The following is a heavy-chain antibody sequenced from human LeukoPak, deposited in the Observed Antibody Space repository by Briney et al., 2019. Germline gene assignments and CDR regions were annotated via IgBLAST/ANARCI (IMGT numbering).Heavy chain of an antibody. CDR3: ARSGIKMVRGVIIKSPYHMDV. J-gene: IGHJ6*03. Sequence: GASVKVSCKASGYTFTSYYMHWVRQAPGQGLEWMGIINPSGGSTSYAQKFQGRVTMTRDMSTSTVYMELSSLRSEDTAVYYCARSGIKMVRGVIIKSPYHMDVWGKGTTVTVSS. CDR2: INPSGGST. CDR1: GYTFTSYY. D-gene: IGHD3-10*01. V-gene: IGHV1-46*01.